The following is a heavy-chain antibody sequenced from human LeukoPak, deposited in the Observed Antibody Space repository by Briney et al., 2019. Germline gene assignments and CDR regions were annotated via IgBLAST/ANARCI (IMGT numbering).Heavy chain of an antibody. V-gene: IGHV3-30*18. CDR3: AKYHDSSGYYYFDY. Sequence: PGGSLRLSCAASGFTFSSYAMHWVRQAPGKGLEWVAVISYDGSNKYYADSVKGRFTISRDNSKNTLYLQMNSLRAEDTAVYYCAKYHDSSGYYYFDYWGQGTLVTVSS. J-gene: IGHJ4*02. CDR1: GFTFSSYA. CDR2: ISYDGSNK. D-gene: IGHD3-22*01.